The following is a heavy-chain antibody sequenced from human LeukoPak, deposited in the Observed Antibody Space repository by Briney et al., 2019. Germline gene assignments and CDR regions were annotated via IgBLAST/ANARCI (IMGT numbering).Heavy chain of an antibody. Sequence: SETLSLTCTVSGGSISSYYWSWIRQPPGKGLEWIGYIYYSGSTNYNPSLTSRVTISVDTSKNQFSLKLSSVTAADTAVYYCARQISGYYGIYYGMDVWGQGTTVTVSS. CDR3: ARQISGYYGIYYGMDV. V-gene: IGHV4-59*08. CDR1: GGSISSYY. D-gene: IGHD3-22*01. CDR2: IYYSGST. J-gene: IGHJ6*02.